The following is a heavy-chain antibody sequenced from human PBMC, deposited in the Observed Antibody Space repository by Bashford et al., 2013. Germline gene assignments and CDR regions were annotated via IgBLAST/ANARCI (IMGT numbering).Heavy chain of an antibody. Sequence: ASVKVSCKASGYTFTSYDINWVRQATGQGLEWMGWMNPNSGNTGYAQKFQGRVTMTRNTSISTAYMELSSLRSEDTAVYYCARGGYSYARNRWFDPGAREPWSPSPQ. V-gene: IGHV1-8*01. J-gene: IGHJ5*02. CDR1: GYTFTSYD. CDR3: ARGGYSYARNRWFDP. CDR2: MNPNSGNT. D-gene: IGHD5-18*01.